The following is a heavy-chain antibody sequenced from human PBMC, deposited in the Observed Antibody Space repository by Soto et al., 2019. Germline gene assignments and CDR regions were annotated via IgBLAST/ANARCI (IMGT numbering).Heavy chain of an antibody. Sequence: SETLSLTCAVYGGSFSGYYWSWIRQPPGKGLEWIGEINHSGSTNYNPSLKSRVTISVDTSKNQFSLKLSSVTAADTAVYYCARSGFYGSGSYLNYFDYWGQGTLVTVSS. CDR3: ARSGFYGSGSYLNYFDY. D-gene: IGHD3-10*01. J-gene: IGHJ4*02. V-gene: IGHV4-34*01. CDR1: GGSFSGYY. CDR2: INHSGST.